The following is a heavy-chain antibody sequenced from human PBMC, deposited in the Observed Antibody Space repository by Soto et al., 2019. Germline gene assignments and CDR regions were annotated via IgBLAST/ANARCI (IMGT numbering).Heavy chain of an antibody. CDR1: GGSISSSSYY. CDR2: IYYSGST. CDR3: ARPGYYDFWSGSLSPYYYYGMDV. D-gene: IGHD3-3*01. V-gene: IGHV4-39*01. Sequence: SETLSLTCTVSGGSISSSSYYWGWIRQPPGKGLEWIGSIYYSGSTYYNPSLKSRVTISVDTSKNQLSLKLSSVTAADTAVYYCARPGYYDFWSGSLSPYYYYGMDVWGQGTTVTVSS. J-gene: IGHJ6*02.